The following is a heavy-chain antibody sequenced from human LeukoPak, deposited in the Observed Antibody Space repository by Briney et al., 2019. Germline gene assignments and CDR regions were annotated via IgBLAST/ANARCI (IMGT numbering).Heavy chain of an antibody. J-gene: IGHJ3*02. D-gene: IGHD6-13*01. V-gene: IGHV4-39*01. Sequence: SETLSLTCTVSGGSISSSSYYWGWIRQPPGKGLEWIGSIYYSGSTYYNPSLKSRVTISVDTSKNQFPLKLSSVTAADTAVYYCAGSSYSSSGYAGASDIWGQRTMVTVSS. CDR1: GGSISSSSYY. CDR2: IYYSGST. CDR3: AGSSYSSSGYAGASDI.